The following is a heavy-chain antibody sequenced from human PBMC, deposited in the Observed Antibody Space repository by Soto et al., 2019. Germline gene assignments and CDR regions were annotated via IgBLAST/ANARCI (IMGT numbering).Heavy chain of an antibody. CDR2: INHSGST. V-gene: IGHV4-34*01. CDR3: ARERDIYYSRYFDY. J-gene: IGHJ4*02. CDR1: GGSFSGYY. Sequence: QVRLQQWGAGLLKPSETLSLTCAVYGGSFSGYYWSWIRQPPGKGLEWIGEINHSGSTNYNPSLELRVTISADTSKNRFSLKLTSVTAADTAVYYCARERDIYYSRYFDYWGQGTLVTVSS. D-gene: IGHD3-22*01.